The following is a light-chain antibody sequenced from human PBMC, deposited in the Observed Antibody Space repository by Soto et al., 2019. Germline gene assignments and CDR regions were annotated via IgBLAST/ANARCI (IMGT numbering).Light chain of an antibody. V-gene: IGKV1-5*01. CDR3: QQYHTFSIA. CDR1: QSISTW. CDR2: DSS. J-gene: IGKJ5*01. Sequence: DIQMTHSPSTLPGSVGHRLTVTCRACQSISTWLAWYQQKPGRAPKLLIYDSSSLESGVPSRFSGSGSGTDFTLTISGLQPDDFATYYCQQYHTFSIAFGQGTRLEIK.